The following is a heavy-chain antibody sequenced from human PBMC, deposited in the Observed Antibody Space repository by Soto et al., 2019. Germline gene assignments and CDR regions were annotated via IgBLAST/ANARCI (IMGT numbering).Heavy chain of an antibody. D-gene: IGHD3-10*01. V-gene: IGHV1-18*01. CDR3: AREMVRGVGSDY. J-gene: IGHJ4*02. CDR2: ISTYNGNT. CDR1: GYTFTSYG. Sequence: QVQLVQSGAEVKKPGASVKVSCKASGYTFTSYGISWVRQAPGQGLEWMGWISTYNGNTKYAQKLQGRVTMTTDTTTNPAYMELRSLRSDDTAVVYCAREMVRGVGSDYWGQGTLVSVSS.